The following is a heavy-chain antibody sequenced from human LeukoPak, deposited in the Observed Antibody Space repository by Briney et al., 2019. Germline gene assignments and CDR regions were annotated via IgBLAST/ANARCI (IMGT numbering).Heavy chain of an antibody. CDR2: IYTSGST. CDR3: ARNGEYSTSRYFDY. Sequence: TLSLTRTVCGGFLSSGSYHWRWVRQPAGRGLVWIGRIYTSGSTNYSPSLKSRVAISIDTSKNQFSLKLSSVTAADTAVYYCARNGEYSTSRYFDYWGQGTLVIVSS. CDR1: GGFLSSGSYH. V-gene: IGHV4-61*02. J-gene: IGHJ4*02. D-gene: IGHD6-6*01.